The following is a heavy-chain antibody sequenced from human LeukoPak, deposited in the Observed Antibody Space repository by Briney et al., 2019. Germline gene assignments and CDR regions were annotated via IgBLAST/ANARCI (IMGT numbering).Heavy chain of an antibody. Sequence: GVSLRLSCAASGFTVSSYGMTWVRLAPGKGLEWVSAFSATDGSAQYAESVKGRFTISRDNSKNSLYLQMNSLRDEDTAVYYCAKARIAAAGTGAFDVWGQGTMVTVSS. CDR1: GFTVSSYG. CDR3: AKARIAAAGTGAFDV. CDR2: FSATDGSA. V-gene: IGHV3-23*01. D-gene: IGHD6-13*01. J-gene: IGHJ3*01.